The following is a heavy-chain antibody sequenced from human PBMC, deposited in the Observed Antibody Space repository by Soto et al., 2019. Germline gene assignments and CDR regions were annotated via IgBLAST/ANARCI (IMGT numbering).Heavy chain of an antibody. Sequence: WGSLRLSCAASGFTFSSYAMSWVRQAPWKGLEWVSAISGSGGSTYYADSVKGRFTISRDNSKNTLYLQMNSLRAEDTAVYYSAKVWGSSSWYAYFGYWGQGTLVTVSS. D-gene: IGHD6-13*01. CDR1: GFTFSSYA. CDR3: AKVWGSSSWYAYFGY. J-gene: IGHJ4*02. V-gene: IGHV3-23*01. CDR2: ISGSGGST.